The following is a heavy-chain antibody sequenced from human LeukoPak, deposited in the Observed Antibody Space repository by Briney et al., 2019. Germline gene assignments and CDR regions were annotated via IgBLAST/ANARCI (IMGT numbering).Heavy chain of an antibody. Sequence: GRSLRLSCAASGFTFSSYGMDWVRQAPGKGLEWVAVISYDGSNKYYADSVKGRFTISRDNSKNTLYLQMNSLRAEDTAVYYCARDGALDAFDIWGQGTMVTVSS. CDR1: GFTFSSYG. CDR2: ISYDGSNK. J-gene: IGHJ3*02. CDR3: ARDGALDAFDI. V-gene: IGHV3-30*03.